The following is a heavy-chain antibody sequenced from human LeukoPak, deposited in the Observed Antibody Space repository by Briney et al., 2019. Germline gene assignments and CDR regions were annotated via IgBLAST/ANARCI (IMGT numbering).Heavy chain of an antibody. CDR2: IYPGDSNI. CDR3: ARERWGSGDY. Sequence: GESLKISCKGPGYSFTSYWIGWVRQMSGKGLEWMGIIYPGDSNIKYSPSFQGQVTISADESINTVYLQWSSLKASDTAMYFCARERWGSGDYWGQGTLVTVSS. J-gene: IGHJ4*02. CDR1: GYSFTSYW. V-gene: IGHV5-51*01. D-gene: IGHD2-21*01.